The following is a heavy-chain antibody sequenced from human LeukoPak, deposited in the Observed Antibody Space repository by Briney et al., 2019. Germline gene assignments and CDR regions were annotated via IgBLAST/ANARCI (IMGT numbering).Heavy chain of an antibody. CDR1: GFTFSDYY. CDR2: ISSSGSTI. V-gene: IGHV3-11*01. Sequence: GGSLRLSCAASGFTFSDYYMSWIRQAPGKGLELVSYISSSGSTIYYADSVKGRFTISRDNAKNSLYLQMNSLRAEDTAVYYCARCKGIAAAGTLNGWGQGTLVTVSS. CDR3: ARCKGIAAAGTLNG. D-gene: IGHD6-13*01. J-gene: IGHJ4*02.